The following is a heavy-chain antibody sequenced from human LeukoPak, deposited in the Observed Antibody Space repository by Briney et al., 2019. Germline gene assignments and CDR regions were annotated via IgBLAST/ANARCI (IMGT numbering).Heavy chain of an antibody. CDR1: GYTFTGYY. V-gene: IGHV1-2*04. CDR3: ARSRLGIDPPNYYGMDV. J-gene: IGHJ6*02. Sequence: GASVKVSCKASGYTFTGYYMHWVRQAPGQGLEWMGWINPNSGGTNYAQKFQGWVTMTRDTSISTAYMELSRLRSDDTAVYYCARSRLGIDPPNYYGMDVWGQGTTVTVSS. CDR2: INPNSGGT. D-gene: IGHD7-27*01.